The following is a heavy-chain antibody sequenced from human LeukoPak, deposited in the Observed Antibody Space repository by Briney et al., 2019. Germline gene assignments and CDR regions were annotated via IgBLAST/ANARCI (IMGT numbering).Heavy chain of an antibody. D-gene: IGHD6-13*01. CDR2: IYYSGST. V-gene: IGHV4-59*01. CDR1: GGSISSYY. CDR3: AGDRWIAAAGRWFDP. J-gene: IGHJ5*02. Sequence: SETLSLTCTVSGGSISSYYWSWIRQPPGKGLEWIGYIYYSGSTNYNPSLKSRVTISVDTSKNQFSLKLSSVTAADTAVYYCAGDRWIAAAGRWFDPWGQGTLVTVSS.